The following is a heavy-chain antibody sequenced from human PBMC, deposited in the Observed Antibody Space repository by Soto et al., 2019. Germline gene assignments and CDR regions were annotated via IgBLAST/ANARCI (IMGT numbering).Heavy chain of an antibody. CDR1: GGSFSAYY. D-gene: IGHD2-15*01. V-gene: IGHV4-34*12. CDR2: IIHSEST. CDR3: ARAGYCSGGSCYLNWFDP. J-gene: IGHJ5*02. Sequence: SETLSLTCAVYGGSFSAYYWSWVRQPPGKGLEWIGEIIHSESTKYNPSLKSRVTISVDTSKNQFSLKLSSVTAADTAVYYCARAGYCSGGSCYLNWFDPWGQGTLVTVSS.